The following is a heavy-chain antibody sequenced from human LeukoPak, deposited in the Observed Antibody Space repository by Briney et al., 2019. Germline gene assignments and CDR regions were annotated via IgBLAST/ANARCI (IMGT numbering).Heavy chain of an antibody. CDR3: AKSPRNSESFYYYMDV. CDR1: GFIFSDYG. Sequence: GGSLRLSCPASGFIFSDYGMRWVRQAPGKGLEWVALIWYDGTNQYYADSVKGRFTISRDNSKNTLYLQMNSLRPEDTGMYYCAKSPRNSESFYYYMDVWGKGTTVTVSS. J-gene: IGHJ6*03. V-gene: IGHV3-33*06. CDR2: IWYDGTNQ. D-gene: IGHD1-14*01.